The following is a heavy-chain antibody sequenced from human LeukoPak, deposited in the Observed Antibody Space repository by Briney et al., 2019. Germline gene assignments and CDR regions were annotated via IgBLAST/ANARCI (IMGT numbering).Heavy chain of an antibody. CDR1: GGPISNYY. V-gene: IGHV4-59*01. CDR2: ISYSGTI. D-gene: IGHD6-13*01. J-gene: IGHJ4*02. CDR3: ARGMSSSWPGRLDY. Sequence: SETLSLTCTVSGGPISNYYWSWIRQPPGKGLEWVGFISYSGTINYYPSLKSRVTMSVDTSKSQVSLKLSSVTAADTAVYYCARGMSSSWPGRLDYWGQGILVTVSS.